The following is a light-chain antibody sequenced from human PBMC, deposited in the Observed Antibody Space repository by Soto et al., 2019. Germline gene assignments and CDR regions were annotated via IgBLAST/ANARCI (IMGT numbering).Light chain of an antibody. CDR3: HQYSNWPGT. CDR2: DAS. CDR1: QSVSYY. J-gene: IGKJ1*01. Sequence: EIVLTQSPGTLSLSPGERATLSCRASQSVSYYLAWYQQKPGQAPRLLIYDASSRATGVPDRFSGSGSGTDFTLTISSLQSEDFAVYYCHQYSNWPGTFGQGTKVDIK. V-gene: IGKV3-11*01.